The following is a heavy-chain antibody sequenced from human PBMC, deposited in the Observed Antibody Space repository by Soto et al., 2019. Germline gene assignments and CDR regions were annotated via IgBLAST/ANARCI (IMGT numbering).Heavy chain of an antibody. CDR3: AREGYYYDSSGYYLS. D-gene: IGHD3-22*01. V-gene: IGHV4-61*01. CDR2: IYYSGST. CDR1: GGSVSSGSYY. J-gene: IGHJ5*02. Sequence: QVQLQESGPGLVKPSETLSLTCTVSGGSVSSGSYYWSWIRQPPGKGLEWIGCIYYSGSTNYNPSLKSRVTISVDTSKNQFSLKLSSVTAADTAVYYCAREGYYYDSSGYYLSWGQGTLVTVSS.